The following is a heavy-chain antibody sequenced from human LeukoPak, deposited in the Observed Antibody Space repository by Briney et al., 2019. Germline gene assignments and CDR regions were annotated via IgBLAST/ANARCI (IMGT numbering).Heavy chain of an antibody. CDR3: AKDPGVYYYDSSGYLGY. CDR2: ISWNGGDI. CDR1: GFTLDDYA. V-gene: IGHV3-9*01. J-gene: IGHJ4*02. Sequence: GGSLRLSCAASGFTLDDYAMHWVRQAPGKGLEWVSGISWNGGDIDYADSVKGRFIISRDNAKNSLYLQMNSLRAEDTAVYYCAKDPGVYYYDSSGYLGYWGQGTLVTVSS. D-gene: IGHD3-22*01.